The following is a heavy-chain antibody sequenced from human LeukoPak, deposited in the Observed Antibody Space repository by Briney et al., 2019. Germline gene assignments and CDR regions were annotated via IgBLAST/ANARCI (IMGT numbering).Heavy chain of an antibody. CDR3: ARVGGYQLPKFDY. J-gene: IGHJ4*02. D-gene: IGHD2-2*01. CDR1: GFNFNSFA. V-gene: IGHV3-48*02. Sequence: GGSLRLSCAASGFNFNSFAMNWVRQAPGKGLEWNSYISSSSSTIYYSDSVKGRFSISRDNAKNSVYLEMNSPRDEDTAVYYCARVGGYQLPKFDYWGRGTLVTVSS. CDR2: ISSSSSTI.